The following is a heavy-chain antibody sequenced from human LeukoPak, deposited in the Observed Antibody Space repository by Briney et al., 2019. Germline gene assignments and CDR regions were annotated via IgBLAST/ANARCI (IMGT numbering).Heavy chain of an antibody. J-gene: IGHJ4*02. V-gene: IGHV5-51*01. CDR2: IYPGDSDT. CDR3: AREAGYSSSFDY. Sequence: GEPLKISGKGTGDVYTRYVNGGGRRILGKGLEWMGIIYPGDSDTRYGPSFQGQVTISADKSISTAYLQWSSLKASDTAMYYCAREAGYSSSFDYWGQGTLVTVSS. CDR1: GDVYTRYV. D-gene: IGHD6-13*01.